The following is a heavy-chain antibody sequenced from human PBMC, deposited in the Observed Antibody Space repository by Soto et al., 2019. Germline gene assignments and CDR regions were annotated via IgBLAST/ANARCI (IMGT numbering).Heavy chain of an antibody. J-gene: IGHJ6*02. CDR3: ARVGSRFLEWLLYVPRYYGMDV. V-gene: IGHV3-7*05. Sequence: GGSLRLSCAVSGFTFSNYWVSWVRQAPGKGLQWVANIKEDGSGQFYVGSVKGRFTISRDNTKNLLYLQMDSLRAEDTALYYCARVGSRFLEWLLYVPRYYGMDVWGQGTTVTVSS. CDR1: GFTFSNYW. CDR2: IKEDGSGQ. D-gene: IGHD3-3*01.